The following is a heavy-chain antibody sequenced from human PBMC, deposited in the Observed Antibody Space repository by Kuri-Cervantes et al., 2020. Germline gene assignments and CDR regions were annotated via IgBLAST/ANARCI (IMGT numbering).Heavy chain of an antibody. CDR1: GFTFDDYG. Sequence: SLKISCAASGFTFDDYGMSWVRQAPGKGLEWVSGISWNSGSIGYADSVKGRFTISRDNAKNSLYLQMNSLRAEDTALYYCAKDYGSFFQYFDYWGQGTLVTVSS. CDR3: AKDYGSFFQYFDY. D-gene: IGHD1-26*01. V-gene: IGHV3-9*01. J-gene: IGHJ4*02. CDR2: ISWNSGSI.